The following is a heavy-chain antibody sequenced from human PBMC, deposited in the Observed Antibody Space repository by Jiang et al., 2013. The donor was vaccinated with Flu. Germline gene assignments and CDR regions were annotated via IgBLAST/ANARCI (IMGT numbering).Heavy chain of an antibody. CDR1: GYSFSSHW. J-gene: IGHJ5*02. CDR2: INPNDGGT. Sequence: EVKKPGASVRISCKASGYSFSSHWMHWARQAPGQGLEWMAIINPNDGGTNYAQKFHGRVTLTRDTSTNTVYMELSSLRSEDTAVYYCARDTSAAELSWWFDPWGQGTLVTVSS. CDR3: ARDTSAAELSWWFDP. V-gene: IGHV1-46*01. D-gene: IGHD3-16*02.